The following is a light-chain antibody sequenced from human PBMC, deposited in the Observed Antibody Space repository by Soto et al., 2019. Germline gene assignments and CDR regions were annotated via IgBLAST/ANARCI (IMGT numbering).Light chain of an antibody. CDR2: KAT. J-gene: IGKJ1*01. CDR3: QQYNTYPWT. Sequence: DIQMTQSPSTLSASVGDRVTITCRASQSSRGWSAWYQQKPGKAPKLLIYKATSLQSGVPSRFSGSGSETEFTLTISSLQPDDSATYFCQQYNTYPWTFGQVTKVEIK. V-gene: IGKV1-5*03. CDR1: QSSRGW.